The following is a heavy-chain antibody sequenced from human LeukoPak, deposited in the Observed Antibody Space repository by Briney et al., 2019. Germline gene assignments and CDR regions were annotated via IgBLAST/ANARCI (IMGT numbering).Heavy chain of an antibody. CDR1: GGSFSGYY. Sequence: SETLSLTCAVYGGSFSGYYWSWIRQPPGKGLEWIGEINHSGSTNYNPSLKSRVTISVDTSKNQFSLKLSSVTAADTAVYYCARGKSGTPFDYWGQGTLVTVPS. D-gene: IGHD5-12*01. CDR2: INHSGST. J-gene: IGHJ4*02. V-gene: IGHV4-34*01. CDR3: ARGKSGTPFDY.